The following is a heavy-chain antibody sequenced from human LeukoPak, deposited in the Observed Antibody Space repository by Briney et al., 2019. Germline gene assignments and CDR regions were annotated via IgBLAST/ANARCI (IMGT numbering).Heavy chain of an antibody. V-gene: IGHV4-39*01. Sequence: SETLSLTCTVSGGSISSSSYYWGWIRQPPGKGLEWIGSIYYSGSTYYNPSLKSRVAISVDTSKNQFSLKLSSVTAADTAVYYCARLPTMVRELDYWGQGTLVTVSS. J-gene: IGHJ4*02. CDR1: GGSISSSSYY. D-gene: IGHD3-10*01. CDR2: IYYSGST. CDR3: ARLPTMVRELDY.